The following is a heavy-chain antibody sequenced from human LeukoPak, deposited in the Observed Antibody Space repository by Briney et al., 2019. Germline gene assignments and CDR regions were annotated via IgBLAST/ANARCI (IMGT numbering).Heavy chain of an antibody. D-gene: IGHD6-13*01. CDR2: ISSIGSHT. CDR1: GFTSSDYY. V-gene: IGHV3-11*06. CDR3: ARVGSIAAAGTPDY. J-gene: IGHJ4*02. Sequence: GGSLRLSCAASGFTSSDYYMSWIRQAPGKGLEWVSYISSIGSHTNYADSVKGRFTTSRDNAKNLLSLQVNSLRADDTAVYYCARVGSIAAAGTPDYWGQGTLVTVSS.